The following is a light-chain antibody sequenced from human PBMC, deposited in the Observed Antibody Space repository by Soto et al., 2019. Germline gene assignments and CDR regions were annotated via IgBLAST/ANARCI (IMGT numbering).Light chain of an antibody. J-gene: IGKJ1*01. CDR2: DAS. CDR1: QSVSSS. Sequence: EIVLTQSPATLSLSPGERATLSYRASQSVSSSLAWYQQKPGQAPRLLIYDASNRVTGIPARFSGSGSGTDFTLTISRLEPEDFAVYYCQQRSNWSWTFGQGTKVEIK. CDR3: QQRSNWSWT. V-gene: IGKV3-11*01.